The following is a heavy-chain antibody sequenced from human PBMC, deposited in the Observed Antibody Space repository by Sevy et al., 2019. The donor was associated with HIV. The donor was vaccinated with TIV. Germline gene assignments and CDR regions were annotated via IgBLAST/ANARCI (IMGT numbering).Heavy chain of an antibody. V-gene: IGHV3-23*01. Sequence: GGSLRLSCAASGFTFSSYAMSWVRQAPGKGLEWVSAISGSGGSTYYADSVKGRFTVSRDKSKNTLYLQMNSLRAEDTAVYYCAKDGYEVVYAIYYYYYYMDVWGKGTTVTVSS. CDR1: GFTFSSYA. D-gene: IGHD2-8*02. J-gene: IGHJ6*03. CDR3: AKDGYEVVYAIYYYYYYMDV. CDR2: ISGSGGST.